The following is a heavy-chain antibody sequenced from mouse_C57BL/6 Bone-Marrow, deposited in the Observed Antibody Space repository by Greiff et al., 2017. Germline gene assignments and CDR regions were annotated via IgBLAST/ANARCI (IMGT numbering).Heavy chain of an antibody. D-gene: IGHD2-1*01. J-gene: IGHJ4*01. CDR1: GYTFTSYG. CDR2: IYPRSGNT. V-gene: IGHV1-81*01. Sequence: QVHVKQSGAELARPGASVKLSCKASGYTFTSYGISWVKQRTGQDLEWIGEIYPRSGNTYYNEKFKGKATLTADKSSSTAYMELRSLTSEDSAVYFCARWGGRGNYVFYAMDYWGQGTSVTVSS. CDR3: ARWGGRGNYVFYAMDY.